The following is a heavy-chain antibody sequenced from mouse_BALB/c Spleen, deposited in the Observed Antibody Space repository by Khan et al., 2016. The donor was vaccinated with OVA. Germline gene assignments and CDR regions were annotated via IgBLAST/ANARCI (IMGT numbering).Heavy chain of an antibody. CDR2: IDPFSGGT. CDR3: TKHGYVAWFTY. Sequence: VQLQQSGPELMKPGASVKISCKASGYSFTSYYIHWVMQSHGTSLEWIGYIDPFSGGTTYNQKFKGKATLTVDKSSSTAYIQLSNLTSEDSAAYYCTKHGYVAWFTYWGQGTLVTVSA. V-gene: IGHV1-31*01. D-gene: IGHD2-2*01. J-gene: IGHJ3*01. CDR1: GYSFTSYY.